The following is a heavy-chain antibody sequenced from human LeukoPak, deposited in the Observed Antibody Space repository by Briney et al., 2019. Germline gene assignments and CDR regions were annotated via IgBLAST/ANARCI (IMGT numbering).Heavy chain of an antibody. Sequence: GGSLRLSCAASGFTFSSYALTWVRQAPGKGLEWVSTISGSADITYYVDSVKGRFTVSRDNSKNTLYLQMNSLRAEDTAVYYCAKSTAPNDYWGQGSQVSVSS. J-gene: IGHJ4*02. CDR3: AKSTAPNDY. CDR2: ISGSADIT. D-gene: IGHD5-18*01. CDR1: GFTFSSYA. V-gene: IGHV3-23*01.